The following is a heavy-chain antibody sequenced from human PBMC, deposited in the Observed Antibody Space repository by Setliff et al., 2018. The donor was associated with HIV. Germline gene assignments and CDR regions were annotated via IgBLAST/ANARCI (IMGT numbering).Heavy chain of an antibody. J-gene: IGHJ4*02. D-gene: IGHD6-19*01. V-gene: IGHV4-39*07. CDR2: IYYNGNT. Sequence: PSETLSLTCTVSGGSISSSDYYWGWIRQPPGKALEWIGSIYYNGNTHYNPSLKSRVTISVDTSKNQFSLRLSSVTAADTAVCFCARSISSGWYYGYFDYWGQGTLVTISS. CDR1: GGSISSSDYY. CDR3: ARSISSGWYYGYFDY.